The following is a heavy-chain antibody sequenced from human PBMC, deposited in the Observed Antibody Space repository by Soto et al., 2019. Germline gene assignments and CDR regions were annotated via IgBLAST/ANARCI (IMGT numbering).Heavy chain of an antibody. CDR2: ISGSGGST. CDR1: GFTFSSYA. Sequence: EVQLLESGGGLVQPGGSLRLSCAASGFTFSSYAMNWVRQGPGKGLEWVSVISGSGGSTYYADSVKGRFTISRDNSKNTLYLQMNSLRAEGTAVYYCASRSSGWYFDYWGQGTLVTVSS. J-gene: IGHJ4*02. V-gene: IGHV3-23*01. D-gene: IGHD6-19*01. CDR3: ASRSSGWYFDY.